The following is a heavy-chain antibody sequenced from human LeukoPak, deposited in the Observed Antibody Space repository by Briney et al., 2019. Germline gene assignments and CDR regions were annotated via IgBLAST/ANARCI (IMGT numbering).Heavy chain of an antibody. J-gene: IGHJ6*02. CDR2: IIPIFGTA. CDR1: GGTFSSYA. D-gene: IGHD3-3*01. V-gene: IGHV1-69*13. CDR3: ARDQDRFLEWLLSHDYGMDV. Sequence: SVKVSCKASGGTFSSYAISWVRQAPGQGLEWMGGIIPIFGTANYAQKFQGRVTITADESTSTAYMELSSLRSEDTAVYYCARDQDRFLEWLLSHDYGMDVWGQGTTVTVSS.